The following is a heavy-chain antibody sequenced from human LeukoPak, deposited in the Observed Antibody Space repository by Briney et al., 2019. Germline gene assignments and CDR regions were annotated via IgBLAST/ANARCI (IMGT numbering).Heavy chain of an antibody. CDR3: AGRPLRYFLYYFDY. CDR2: IYYSGST. D-gene: IGHD3-9*01. CDR1: GGSISSYY. J-gene: IGHJ4*02. V-gene: IGHV4-59*12. Sequence: PSETLSLTCTVSGGSISSYYWSWLRQPPGKGLEGIGYIYYSGSTNYNPSLKSRVTISVDTSKNQFSLKLSSVTAADTAVYYCAGRPLRYFLYYFDYWGQGTLVTVSS.